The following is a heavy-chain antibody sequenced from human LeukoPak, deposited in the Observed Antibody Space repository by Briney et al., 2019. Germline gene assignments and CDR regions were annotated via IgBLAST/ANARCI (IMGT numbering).Heavy chain of an antibody. CDR1: GGSISSGSYY. J-gene: IGHJ4*02. CDR2: IYTSGST. CDR3: ARGSSSFVY. Sequence: SQTLSLTCTVSGGSISSGSYYWSWIRQPTGKGLEWIGRIYTSGSTNYNPSLKSRVTISVDTSKNQFSLKLSSVTAADTAAYYCARGSSSFVYWGQGTLVTVSS. D-gene: IGHD6-13*01. V-gene: IGHV4-61*02.